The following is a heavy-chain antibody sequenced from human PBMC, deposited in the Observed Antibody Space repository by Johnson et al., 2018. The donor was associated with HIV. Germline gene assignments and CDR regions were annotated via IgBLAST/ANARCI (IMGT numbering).Heavy chain of an antibody. D-gene: IGHD3-10*01. Sequence: QVQLVESGGGLVKPGGSLRLSCAASGFTFSSYAMSWVRQAPGKGLEWVSTITGSSGSGIYYADSVKGRFTISRDNAKNSLYLQMHSLRAEDTAVYYCVCLRAWTFDIWGQGTMVTVSS. J-gene: IGHJ3*02. V-gene: IGHV3-11*04. CDR3: VCLRAWTFDI. CDR1: GFTFSSYA. CDR2: ITGSSGSGI.